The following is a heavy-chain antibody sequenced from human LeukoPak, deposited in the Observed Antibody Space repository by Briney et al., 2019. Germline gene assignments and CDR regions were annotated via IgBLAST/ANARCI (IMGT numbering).Heavy chain of an antibody. CDR3: ARMVGLVSDF. D-gene: IGHD3-10*01. CDR2: TYYRSKWHS. CDR1: GDSVSSNSAA. J-gene: IGHJ4*02. V-gene: IGHV6-1*01. Sequence: RSQTLSLICAISGDSVSSNSAAWNWIRQSPSRGLEWLGRTYYRSKWHSYYAPSVKSRITINPDTSKNQFSLQLKSVTPEDTAVYYCARMVGLVSDFWGQGTLVTVSS.